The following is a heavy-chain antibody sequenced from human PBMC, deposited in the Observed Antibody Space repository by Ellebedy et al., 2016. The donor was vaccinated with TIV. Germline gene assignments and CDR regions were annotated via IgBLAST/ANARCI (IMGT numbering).Heavy chain of an antibody. CDR3: ARDSGSYPFDY. Sequence: GESLKISCAVSGFTFSHHWMHWVRQAPGKGLEWVSRVNGPGSETGHADSVKGRFTTSRDNGKDTLYLQLNSLRTEDTAVYYCARDSGSYPFDYWGQGTLVTVSS. V-gene: IGHV3-74*01. CDR2: VNGPGSET. D-gene: IGHD1-26*01. CDR1: GFTFSHHW. J-gene: IGHJ4*02.